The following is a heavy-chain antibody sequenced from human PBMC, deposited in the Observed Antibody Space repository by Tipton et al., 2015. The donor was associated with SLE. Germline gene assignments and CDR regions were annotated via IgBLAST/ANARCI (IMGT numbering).Heavy chain of an antibody. CDR1: VYTFTSYG. D-gene: IGHD6-19*01. CDR2: ISAYNGIT. V-gene: IGHV1-18*04. J-gene: IGHJ3*01. CDR3: AWTSVGQWLNGNAFEL. Sequence: QSGAEVKKPGASVKVSCKASVYTFTSYGMSWVRQAPGQGLEWMGWISAYNGITNYAQKLQGRVTMTTDTSTSTAYMELRSLRADDTAVYYCAWTSVGQWLNGNAFELWGQGTMVTVSS.